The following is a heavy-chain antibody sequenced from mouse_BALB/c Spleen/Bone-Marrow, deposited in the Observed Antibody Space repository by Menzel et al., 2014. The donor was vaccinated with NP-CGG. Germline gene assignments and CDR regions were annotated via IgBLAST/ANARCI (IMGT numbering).Heavy chain of an antibody. CDR3: ARPYYGLYAMDY. D-gene: IGHD1-2*01. J-gene: IGHJ4*01. CDR2: IWAGGST. V-gene: IGHV2-9*02. Sequence: QVQLQQPGPGLVAPSQSLSITCTVSGFSLTNYGVHWVRQPPGKGLEWLGVIWAGGSTNYNSALMSRLSISKDNSKSXVFLKMNSLQTDDTAMYYCARPYYGLYAMDYWGQGTSVTVSS. CDR1: GFSLTNYG.